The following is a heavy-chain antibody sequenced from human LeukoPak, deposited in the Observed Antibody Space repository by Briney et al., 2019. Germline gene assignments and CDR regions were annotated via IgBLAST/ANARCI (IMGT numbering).Heavy chain of an antibody. CDR1: GYTFTNYD. Sequence: ASVKVACKSSGYTFTNYDINWVRQATGQGLEWMGWMNPNSGNTGYAQKFQGRVTMTRNTSISTAYMELSSLRSEDTAVYYCATIVATIWHYFDYWGQGTLVTVSS. CDR3: ATIVATIWHYFDY. D-gene: IGHD5-12*01. CDR2: MNPNSGNT. V-gene: IGHV1-8*01. J-gene: IGHJ4*02.